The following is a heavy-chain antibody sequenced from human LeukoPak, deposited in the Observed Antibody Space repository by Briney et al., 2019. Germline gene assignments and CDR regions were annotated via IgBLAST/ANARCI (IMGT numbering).Heavy chain of an antibody. CDR3: ARVLGSISH. V-gene: IGHV1-8*01. CDR1: GYTFSTCD. J-gene: IGHJ4*02. Sequence: EASVKVSCKASGYTFSTCDINWVRQATGQGLEWMGWMNPNCGNTGFAHKFQGRVTLTRDTSINTAYMELSSLRSEDTAVYYCARVLGSISHWGQGTLVTVSS. D-gene: IGHD1-1*01. CDR2: MNPNCGNT.